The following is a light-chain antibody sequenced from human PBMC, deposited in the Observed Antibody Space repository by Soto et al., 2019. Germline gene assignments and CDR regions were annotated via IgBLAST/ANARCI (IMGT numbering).Light chain of an antibody. CDR3: QQFNNWPFT. CDR2: DTS. J-gene: IGKJ4*01. V-gene: IGKV3-15*01. Sequence: EVVMTQSPATLSMSPGERATLSWRASQSVSTKLAWYQQKPGQAPRLLIYDTSNRATGIPARFTGSGSGTEFTLTISSLQSEDFAVYYCQQFNNWPFTFGGGTKVEIK. CDR1: QSVSTK.